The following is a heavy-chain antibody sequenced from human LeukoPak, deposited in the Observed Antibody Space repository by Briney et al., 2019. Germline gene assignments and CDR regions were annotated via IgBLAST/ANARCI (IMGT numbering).Heavy chain of an antibody. CDR3: ARHGGSVNYRAVWFDP. Sequence: SETLSLTCTVSGGSISSDYWSWIRQSAGKGLEWIGRISNTGSTAYNLSLRGRVTMSADTSKNQLSLILSSVTAADTVVYYCARHGGSVNYRAVWFDPWGQGTLVIVSS. V-gene: IGHV4-4*07. CDR2: ISNTGST. CDR1: GGSISSDY. J-gene: IGHJ5*02. D-gene: IGHD3-10*01.